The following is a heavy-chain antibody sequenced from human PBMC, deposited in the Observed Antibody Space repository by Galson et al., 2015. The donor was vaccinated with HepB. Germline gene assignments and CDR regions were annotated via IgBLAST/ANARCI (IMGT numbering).Heavy chain of an antibody. J-gene: IGHJ4*02. V-gene: IGHV3-21*01. Sequence: SLRLSCAASGFTFSSYSMNWVRQAPGKGLEWVSSISSSSSYIYYADSVKGRFTISRDNAKNSLYLQMNSLGAEDTAVYYCARDRPVVQALDYWGQGTLVTVSS. CDR1: GFTFSSYS. D-gene: IGHD2-8*01. CDR2: ISSSSSYI. CDR3: ARDRPVVQALDY.